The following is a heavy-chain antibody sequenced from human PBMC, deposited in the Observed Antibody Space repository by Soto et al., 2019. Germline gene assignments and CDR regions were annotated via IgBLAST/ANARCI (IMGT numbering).Heavy chain of an antibody. CDR2: IKSKTDGETT. V-gene: IGHV3-15*05. CDR3: STDAPFPYYDILTDSSRFNHHYAMDV. J-gene: IGHJ6*02. CDR1: GFTFSNAW. D-gene: IGHD3-9*01. Sequence: EVQLVESGGGLVKPGGSLRLSCAASGFTFSNAWMNWVRQAPGKGLEWVGRIKSKTDGETTDYAAPVKGRFTISRDDSKNTLYLQMNSLENEDTAVYYCSTDAPFPYYDILTDSSRFNHHYAMDVWGQGTTVTVSS.